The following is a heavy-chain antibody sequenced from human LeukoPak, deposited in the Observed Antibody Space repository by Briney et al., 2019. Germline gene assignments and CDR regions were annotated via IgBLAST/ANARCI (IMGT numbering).Heavy chain of an antibody. D-gene: IGHD2-8*02. Sequence: SETLSITCAVYGGSFSGYYWSWIRQPPGKGLEWIGEINHSGSTNYNPSLKSRVTISVDTSKNQFSLKLSSVTAADTAVYYCARSSVLRAWYYFDYWGQGTLVTVSS. V-gene: IGHV4-34*01. CDR3: ARSSVLRAWYYFDY. J-gene: IGHJ4*02. CDR1: GGSFSGYY. CDR2: INHSGST.